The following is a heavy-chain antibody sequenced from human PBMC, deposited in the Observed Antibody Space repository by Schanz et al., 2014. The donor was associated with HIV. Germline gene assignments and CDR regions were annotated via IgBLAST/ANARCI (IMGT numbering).Heavy chain of an antibody. V-gene: IGHV4-4*07. Sequence: QVPLQESGPGLVKPSETLSLTCNVSGDSISNYYWTWIRQPAGRGLEWIGRVYSGGSSNYNPSLRSRVTMPVDPSKNQFSLSLSSVTAADTAVFYCARILLSSSGWYGGDYWGQGTLVIVSS. CDR1: GDSISNYY. J-gene: IGHJ4*02. D-gene: IGHD6-19*01. CDR3: ARILLSSSGWYGGDY. CDR2: VYSGGSS.